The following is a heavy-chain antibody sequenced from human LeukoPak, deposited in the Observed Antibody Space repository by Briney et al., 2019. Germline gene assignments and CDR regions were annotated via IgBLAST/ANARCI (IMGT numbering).Heavy chain of an antibody. J-gene: IGHJ4*02. CDR3: ARVPIVVVVAATIDY. CDR2: ISAYNGNT. D-gene: IGHD2-15*01. V-gene: IGHV1-18*01. Sequence: ASVKVSCKASGYTFTSYGISWVRQAPGQGLEWMGWISAYNGNTNYAQKLQGRVTMTTDTSTSTAYMGLRSLRSDDTAVCYCARVPIVVVVAATIDYWGQGTLVTVSS. CDR1: GYTFTSYG.